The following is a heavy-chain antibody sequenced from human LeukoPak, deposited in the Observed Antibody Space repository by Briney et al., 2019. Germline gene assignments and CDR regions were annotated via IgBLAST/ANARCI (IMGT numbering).Heavy chain of an antibody. Sequence: GGSLRLSCAASAFTFSSFAMHWVRQAPGKGLEWVAVILHDGSNKWSADSVKGRFTISRDNSKNTLYLQMNSLRAEDTAVYYCARGRWNSSLCPTAEYWYFDLWGRGTLVTVSS. J-gene: IGHJ2*01. D-gene: IGHD5-24*01. CDR2: ILHDGSNK. CDR1: AFTFSSFA. V-gene: IGHV3-30*04. CDR3: ARGRWNSSLCPTAEYWYFDL.